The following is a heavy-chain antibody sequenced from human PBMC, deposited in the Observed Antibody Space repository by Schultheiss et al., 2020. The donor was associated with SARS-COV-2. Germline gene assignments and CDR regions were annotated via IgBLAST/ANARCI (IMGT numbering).Heavy chain of an antibody. J-gene: IGHJ4*02. Sequence: SQTLSLTCTVSGGSISSYYWSWIRQPPGKGLEWIGYIYYSGSTNYNRSLKSRVTISVDTSKNQFSLKLSSVTAADKAVYYCARESGIAARLIYYWGQGTLVTVSS. V-gene: IGHV4-59*12. D-gene: IGHD6-6*01. CDR1: GGSISSYY. CDR3: ARESGIAARLIYY. CDR2: IYYSGST.